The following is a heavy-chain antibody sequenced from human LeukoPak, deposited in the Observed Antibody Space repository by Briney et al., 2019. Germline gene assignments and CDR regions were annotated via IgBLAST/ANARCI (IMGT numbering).Heavy chain of an antibody. V-gene: IGHV4-59*01. D-gene: IGHD3-16*01. CDR1: GGSISSYY. J-gene: IGHJ6*03. Sequence: SETLSLTCTVPGGSISSYYWSWIRQPPGKGLEWIGYIYYSGSTNYNPSLKSRVTISVDTSKNQFSLKLSSVTAADTAVYYCARGGALDYYYYYMDVWGKGTTVTISS. CDR3: ARGGALDYYYYYMDV. CDR2: IYYSGST.